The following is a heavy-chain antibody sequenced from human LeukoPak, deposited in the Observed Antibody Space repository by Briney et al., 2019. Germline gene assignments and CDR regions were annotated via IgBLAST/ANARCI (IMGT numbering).Heavy chain of an antibody. CDR1: GFTFSVYW. D-gene: IGHD6-6*01. CDR3: ARRGGSSSRRSPIDY. V-gene: IGHV3-7*01. CDR2: IKRDGSKR. J-gene: IGHJ4*02. Sequence: GGSLRLSCTASGFTFSVYWMTWVRQAPGRGPEWVANIKRDGSKRYYVDSVRGRFTISRDNAKNSLFLQMNGLRAEDTAVYYCARRGGSSSRRSPIDYWGQGTLVTVSS.